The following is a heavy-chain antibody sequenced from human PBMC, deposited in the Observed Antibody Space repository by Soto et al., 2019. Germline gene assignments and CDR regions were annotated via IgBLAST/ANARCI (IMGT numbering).Heavy chain of an antibody. D-gene: IGHD6-6*01. CDR1: GYTFTGYY. CDR2: INPNSGGT. CDR3: ARDGGYSSSSYYYYGMDV. J-gene: IGHJ6*02. V-gene: IGHV1-2*04. Sequence: ASVKVSCKASGYTFTGYYMHWVRQAPGQGLEWMGWINPNSGGTNYAQKFQGWVTMTRDMSISTAYMELSRLRSDDTAVYYCARDGGYSSSSYYYYGMDVWGQGTTVTVSS.